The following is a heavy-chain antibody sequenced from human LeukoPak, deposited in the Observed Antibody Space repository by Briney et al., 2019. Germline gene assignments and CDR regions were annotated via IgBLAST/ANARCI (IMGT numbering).Heavy chain of an antibody. Sequence: GGSLRLSCAASGFTFSSYGMSWVRQAPGKGLEWVANIKQDGSEKYYVDSVKGRFTISRDNAKNSLYLQMNSLRAEDTAVYYCAREGDDLDYWGQGTLVTVSS. CDR1: GFTFSSYG. D-gene: IGHD2-21*02. J-gene: IGHJ4*02. V-gene: IGHV3-7*01. CDR2: IKQDGSEK. CDR3: AREGDDLDY.